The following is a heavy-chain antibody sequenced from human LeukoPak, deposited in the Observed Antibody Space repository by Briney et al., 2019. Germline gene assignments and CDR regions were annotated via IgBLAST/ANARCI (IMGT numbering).Heavy chain of an antibody. D-gene: IGHD3-22*01. J-gene: IGHJ4*02. CDR3: ARIFGDYDSSGYPNFDY. CDR2: INPNRGGT. Sequence: ASVKVSCKASGYTFTGYYMHWVRQAPGQGLEWMGWINPNRGGTNYAQKFQGRVTMTRDTSISTAYMELSRLRSDDTAVYYCARIFGDYDSSGYPNFDYWGQGTLVTVSS. V-gene: IGHV1-2*02. CDR1: GYTFTGYY.